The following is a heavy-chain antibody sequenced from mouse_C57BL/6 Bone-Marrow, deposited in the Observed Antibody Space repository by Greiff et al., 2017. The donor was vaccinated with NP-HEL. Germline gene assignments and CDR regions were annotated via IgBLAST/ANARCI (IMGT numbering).Heavy chain of an antibody. Sequence: QVQLKQPGAELVKPGASVKLSCKASGYTFTSYWMQWVKQRPGQGLEWIGEIDPSDSYTNYNQKFKGKATLTVDTSSSTAYMQLSSLTSEDSAVYYCARLWFAYWGQGTLVTVSA. CDR3: ARLWFAY. CDR2: IDPSDSYT. V-gene: IGHV1-50*01. CDR1: GYTFTSYW. J-gene: IGHJ3*01.